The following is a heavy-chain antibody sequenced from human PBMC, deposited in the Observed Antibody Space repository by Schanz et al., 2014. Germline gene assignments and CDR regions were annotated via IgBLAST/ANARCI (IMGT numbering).Heavy chain of an antibody. Sequence: EAHLLESGGGLVEPGGSLRLSCAASGFSFSSYAMGWVRQARGKGLEWVSAMNESHSTIYYADSVRGRFTISRDNAENALFLQRNSLRAEDAAVYYCARKVVATIGGYYDNWGQGTLVIVSS. CDR1: GFSFSSYA. J-gene: IGHJ4*02. CDR3: ARKVVATIGGYYDN. CDR2: MNESHSTI. D-gene: IGHD5-12*01. V-gene: IGHV3-23*01.